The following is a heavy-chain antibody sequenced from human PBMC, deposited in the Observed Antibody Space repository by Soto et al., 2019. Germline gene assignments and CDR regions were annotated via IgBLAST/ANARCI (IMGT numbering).Heavy chain of an antibody. D-gene: IGHD1-1*01. J-gene: IGHJ4*02. CDR1: GGTFSSHT. Sequence: QVQLVQSGAEVKKPGSSVKVSCKASGGTFSSHTISWVRQAPGQGLEWMGRIIPILGIANYAQKFQGRVTITANKSTSTAYMELSSLRSEDTAVYYCARESALTGTIDHWGQGTLVTVSS. CDR2: IIPILGIA. CDR3: ARESALTGTIDH. V-gene: IGHV1-69*08.